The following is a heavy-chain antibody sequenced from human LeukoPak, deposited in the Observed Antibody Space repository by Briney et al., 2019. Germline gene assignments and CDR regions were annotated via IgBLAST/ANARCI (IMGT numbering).Heavy chain of an antibody. Sequence: ASVKVSCKASGYTFTSYDINWVRQDTGQGLEWMGWMNPNSGNTGYAQKFQGRVTMTRNTSISTAYMELSSLRSEDTAVYYCARDFAPRGYYYYYGMDVWGQGTTVTVSS. V-gene: IGHV1-8*01. CDR2: MNPNSGNT. CDR1: GYTFTSYD. J-gene: IGHJ6*02. CDR3: ARDFAPRGYYYYYGMDV. D-gene: IGHD3-9*01.